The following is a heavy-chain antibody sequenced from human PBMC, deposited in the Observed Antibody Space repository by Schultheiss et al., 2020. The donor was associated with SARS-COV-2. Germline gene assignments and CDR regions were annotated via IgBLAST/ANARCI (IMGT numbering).Heavy chain of an antibody. V-gene: IGHV3-11*04. CDR3: ARRLRSPRYSSSWYGAFDI. Sequence: GGSLRLSCAASGFTVSSNYMSWVRQAPGKGLEWVSAISGSGGSTYYADSVKGRFTISRDNAKNSLYLQMNSLRAEDTAVYYCARRLRSPRYSSSWYGAFDIWGQGTMVTVSS. J-gene: IGHJ3*02. CDR1: GFTVSSNY. CDR2: ISGSGGST. D-gene: IGHD6-13*01.